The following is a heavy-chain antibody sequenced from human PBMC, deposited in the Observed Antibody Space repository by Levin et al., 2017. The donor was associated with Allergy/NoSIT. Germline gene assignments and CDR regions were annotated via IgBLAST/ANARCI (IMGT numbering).Heavy chain of an antibody. Sequence: GESLKISCAASGFTFSSYAMHWVRQAPGKGLEWVAVISYDGSNKYYADSVKGRFTISRDNSKNTLYLQMNSLRAEDTAVYYCARGGRRAWEYFDLWGRGTLVTVSS. D-gene: IGHD1-14*01. V-gene: IGHV3-30-3*01. CDR1: GFTFSSYA. J-gene: IGHJ2*01. CDR3: ARGGRRAWEYFDL. CDR2: ISYDGSNK.